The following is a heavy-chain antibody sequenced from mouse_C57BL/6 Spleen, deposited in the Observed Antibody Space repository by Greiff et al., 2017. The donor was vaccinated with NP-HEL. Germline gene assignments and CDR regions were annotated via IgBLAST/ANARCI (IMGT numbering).Heavy chain of an antibody. J-gene: IGHJ4*01. CDR3: ARRSDYDVGYYAMDY. D-gene: IGHD2-4*01. CDR2: IYPRSGNT. V-gene: IGHV1-81*01. CDR1: GYTFTSYG. Sequence: QVQLKESGAELARPGASVKLSCKASGYTFTSYGISWVKQRTGQGLEWIGEIYPRSGNTYYNEKFKGKATLTADKSSSTAYMELRSLTSEDSAVYFCARRSDYDVGYYAMDYWGQGTSVTVSS.